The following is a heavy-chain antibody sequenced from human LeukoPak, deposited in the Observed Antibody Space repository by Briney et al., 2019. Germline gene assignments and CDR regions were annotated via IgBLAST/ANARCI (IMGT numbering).Heavy chain of an antibody. CDR2: ISGSGGST. Sequence: GGSLRLSCAASGFTFSSYAMSWVRQAPGKGLEWVSAISGSGGSTYYADYVKGRFTISRDNSKNTLYLQMNSLRAEDTAVYYCAKFYYIVSSGWPLFDYWGQGTLVTVSS. CDR3: AKFYYIVSSGWPLFDY. D-gene: IGHD6-19*01. V-gene: IGHV3-23*01. CDR1: GFTFSSYA. J-gene: IGHJ4*02.